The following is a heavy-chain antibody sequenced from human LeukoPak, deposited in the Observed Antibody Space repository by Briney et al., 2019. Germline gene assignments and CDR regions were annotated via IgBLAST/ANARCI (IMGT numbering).Heavy chain of an antibody. CDR2: ISPNSGGT. V-gene: IGHV1-2*02. CDR3: ASDSGSYLGAFDI. Sequence: ASVKVSCKASGYTFTGYYMHWVRQAPGQGLEWMGWISPNSGGTNYAQKFQGRVTMTRDTSISTACMELSRLRSDDTAVYYCASDSGSYLGAFDIWGQGTMVTVSS. D-gene: IGHD1-26*01. CDR1: GYTFTGYY. J-gene: IGHJ3*02.